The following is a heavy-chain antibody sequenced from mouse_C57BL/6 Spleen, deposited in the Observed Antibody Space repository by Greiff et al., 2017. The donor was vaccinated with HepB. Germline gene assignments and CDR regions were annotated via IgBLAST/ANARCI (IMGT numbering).Heavy chain of an antibody. D-gene: IGHD1-1*01. CDR1: GFTFSDYY. Sequence: EVNVVESGGGLVQPGGSLKLSCAASGFTFSDYYMYWVRQTPEKRLEWVAYISNGGGSTYYPDTVKGRFTISRDNAKNTLYLQMSRLKSEDTAMYYCASFITTVFDYWGQGTTLTVSS. J-gene: IGHJ2*01. V-gene: IGHV5-12*01. CDR2: ISNGGGST. CDR3: ASFITTVFDY.